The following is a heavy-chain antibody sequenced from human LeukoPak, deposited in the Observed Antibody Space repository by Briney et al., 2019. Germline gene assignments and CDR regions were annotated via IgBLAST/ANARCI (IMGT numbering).Heavy chain of an antibody. J-gene: IGHJ4*02. V-gene: IGHV4-31*03. D-gene: IGHD5-24*01. Sequence: SQTLSLTCTVSGGSISSGDYYWSWIRQHPGKGLEWIGYIYYSGSTYYNPSLKSRVTISVDTSKNQFSLKLSSVTAADTAVYYCARGVEMATIPVDYWGQGTLVTVSS. CDR1: GGSISSGDYY. CDR2: IYYSGST. CDR3: ARGVEMATIPVDY.